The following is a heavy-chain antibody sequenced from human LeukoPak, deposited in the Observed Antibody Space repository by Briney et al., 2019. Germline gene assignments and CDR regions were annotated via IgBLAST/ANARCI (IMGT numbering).Heavy chain of an antibody. D-gene: IGHD2/OR15-2a*01. CDR2: IYSGGST. CDR3: ARVLYGRFDP. Sequence: GGSLRLSCAASGFTVSSNYMSWVRQAPGKGLEWVSVIYSGGSTYYADSVEGRFTISRDNSKNTLYLQMNSLRAEDTAVYYCARVLYGRFDPWGQGTLVIVSS. V-gene: IGHV3-53*01. J-gene: IGHJ5*02. CDR1: GFTVSSNY.